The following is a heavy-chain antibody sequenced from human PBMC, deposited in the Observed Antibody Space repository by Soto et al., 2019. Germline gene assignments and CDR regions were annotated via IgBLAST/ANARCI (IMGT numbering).Heavy chain of an antibody. CDR2: ISGSSSYI. V-gene: IGHV3-21*01. CDR1: GFTFSSHN. CDR3: ARTDYGDYVRGAFDI. Sequence: EVQLVESGGGLVKPGGSLRLSCAASGFTFSSHNMNWVRQAPGKGLEWVSCISGSSSYIFYADSVKGRFTISRDNAKNPMYLQMNSPRVEDTAVYYCARTDYGDYVRGAFDIWGQGTTVTVSS. D-gene: IGHD4-17*01. J-gene: IGHJ3*02.